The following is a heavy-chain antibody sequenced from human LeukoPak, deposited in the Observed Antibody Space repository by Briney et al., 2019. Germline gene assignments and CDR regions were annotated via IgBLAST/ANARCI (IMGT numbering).Heavy chain of an antibody. J-gene: IGHJ5*02. CDR2: MSYSGST. D-gene: IGHD1-26*01. Sequence: SETLSLTCTVSGGSLTSYYWSWIRQPPGKGLEWIGHMSYSGSTNYNPSLKSRVTISLDTPKNQFSLKLSSVTAADTAVYYCARNRGGATDWFDPWGQGTLVTVSS. V-gene: IGHV4-59*01. CDR1: GGSLTSYY. CDR3: ARNRGGATDWFDP.